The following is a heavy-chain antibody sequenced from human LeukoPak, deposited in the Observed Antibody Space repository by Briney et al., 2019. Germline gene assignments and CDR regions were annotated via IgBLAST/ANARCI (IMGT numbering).Heavy chain of an antibody. CDR2: ITETSHV. D-gene: IGHD4-23*01. CDR1: GFTFSSYS. CDR3: ARDTVVDY. V-gene: IGHV3-21*01. J-gene: IGHJ4*02. Sequence: GGSLRLSCAASGFTFSSYSMNWVRQAPGKGLEWVSSITETSHVYYAESVKGRFTISRDNAKNLVFLQMNSLRAEDTAVYYCARDTVVDYWGQGTLVTVSS.